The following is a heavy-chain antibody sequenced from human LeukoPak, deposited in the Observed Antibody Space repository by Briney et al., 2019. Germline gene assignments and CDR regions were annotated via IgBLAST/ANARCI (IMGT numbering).Heavy chain of an antibody. CDR1: GGSFSGYY. J-gene: IGHJ4*02. CDR3: GDGRSLDY. V-gene: IGHV4-34*01. Sequence: SETLSLTCAVYGGSFSGYYWSWIRQPPGKGLEWIGEINHSGSTNYNPSLKSRVTISVDTSKNQFSLKLSSVTVADTAVYYCGDGRSLDYWGQGTLVTVSS. CDR2: INHSGST.